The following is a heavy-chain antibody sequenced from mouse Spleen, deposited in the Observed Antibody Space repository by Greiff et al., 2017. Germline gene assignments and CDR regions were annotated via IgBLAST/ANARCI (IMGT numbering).Heavy chain of an antibody. V-gene: IGHV1-50*01. D-gene: IGHD2-10*02. CDR2: IDPSDSYT. J-gene: IGHJ2*01. Sequence: QVQLQQPGAELVKPGASVKLSCKASGYTFTSYWMQWVKQRPGQGLEWIGEIDPSDSYTNYNQKFKGKATLTVDTSSSTAYMQLSSLTSEDSAVYYCARGGMGGFDYWGQGTTLTVSS. CDR1: GYTFTSYW. CDR3: ARGGMGGFDY.